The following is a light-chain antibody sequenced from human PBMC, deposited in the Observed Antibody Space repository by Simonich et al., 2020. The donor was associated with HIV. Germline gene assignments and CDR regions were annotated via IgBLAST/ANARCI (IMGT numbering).Light chain of an antibody. CDR1: SSYVGSYNL. V-gene: IGLV2-14*02. J-gene: IGLJ2*01. Sequence: QSALTQPASVSGSPGQSITISCTGTSSYVGSYNLVSWYQQHPGQAPKLMIYEGSKRPSGVSNRFSGSKSGNTASLTISGLQAEDEADYYCSSYAGSNSVVFGGGTKLTAL. CDR2: EGS. CDR3: SSYAGSNSVV.